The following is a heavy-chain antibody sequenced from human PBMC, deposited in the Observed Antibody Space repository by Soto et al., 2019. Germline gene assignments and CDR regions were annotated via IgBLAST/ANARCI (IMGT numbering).Heavy chain of an antibody. CDR2: ISGSGGST. J-gene: IGHJ4*02. CDR1: GFTFSSYA. D-gene: IGHD3-3*01. CDR3: AKDGSLYDFWSGYYDY. V-gene: IGHV3-23*01. Sequence: GGSLRLSCAASGFTFSSYAMSWVRQAPGKGLEWVSAISGSGGSTYYADSVKGRFTISRDNSKNTLYLQMNSLRAEDTAVYYCAKDGSLYDFWSGYYDYWRQGTLVTVSS.